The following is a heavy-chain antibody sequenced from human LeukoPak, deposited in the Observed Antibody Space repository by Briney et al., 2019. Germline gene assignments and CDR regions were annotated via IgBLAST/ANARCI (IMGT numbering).Heavy chain of an antibody. V-gene: IGHV4-34*01. CDR2: INQSGST. CDR1: GGSFSGYY. D-gene: IGHD1-14*01. J-gene: IGHJ4*02. CDR3: ARPNYGTLFDY. Sequence: PSETLSFTCAVYGGSFSGYYWSWIRQPPGKGLEWIGEINQSGSTNYNPSLKSRVTISVDTSKNQFSLKVSSVTAADTAVYYCARPNYGTLFDYWGQGTLVTVSS.